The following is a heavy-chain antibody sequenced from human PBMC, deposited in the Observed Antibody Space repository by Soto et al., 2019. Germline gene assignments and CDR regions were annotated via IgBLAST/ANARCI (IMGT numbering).Heavy chain of an antibody. CDR3: ATVDYYGSGRYAFDI. CDR1: GFTFSDYY. D-gene: IGHD3-10*01. J-gene: IGHJ3*02. V-gene: IGHV3-11*05. CDR2: ISSSGSYT. Sequence: GGSLRLSCAASGFTFSDYYTSWIRQAPGKGLEWVSYISSSGSYTNSAESVRGRFTISRDNAKSSLYLQMNSLRAEDTAVYYCATVDYYGSGRYAFDIWGQGTMVTVSS.